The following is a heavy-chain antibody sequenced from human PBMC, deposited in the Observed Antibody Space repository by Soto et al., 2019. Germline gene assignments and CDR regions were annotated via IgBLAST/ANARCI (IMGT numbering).Heavy chain of an antibody. D-gene: IGHD3-9*01. CDR1: GGSISSSRCH. Sequence: SETLSLTCTVSGGSISSSRCHWGWIRQPPGKGLEWIGYIYYSGSTYYNPSLKSRVTISVDTSKNQFSLKLSSVTAADTAVYYCARDRYDILTGYYMYYFDYWGQGTLVTVSS. CDR2: IYYSGST. J-gene: IGHJ4*02. CDR3: ARDRYDILTGYYMYYFDY. V-gene: IGHV4-39*07.